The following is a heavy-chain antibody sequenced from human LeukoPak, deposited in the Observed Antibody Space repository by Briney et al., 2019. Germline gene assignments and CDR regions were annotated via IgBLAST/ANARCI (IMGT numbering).Heavy chain of an antibody. D-gene: IGHD5-12*01. V-gene: IGHV3-30*02. CDR3: AKGSGYDTNYYYYMDV. CDR1: GFTFSSYA. J-gene: IGHJ6*03. CDR2: IRYDGSNK. Sequence: GGSLRLSCAASGFTFSSYAMSWVRQAPGKGLEWVAFIRYDGSNKYYADSVKGRFTISRDNSKNTLYLQMNSLRAEDTAVYYCAKGSGYDTNYYYYMDVWGKGTTVTISS.